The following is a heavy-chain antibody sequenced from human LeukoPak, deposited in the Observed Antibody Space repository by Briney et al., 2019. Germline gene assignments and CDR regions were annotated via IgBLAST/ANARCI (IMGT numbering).Heavy chain of an antibody. Sequence: GGPLRLSCAASGLTFSDYWMHWVRQAPGKGLVWVSRISSDGSRVTYAGSAKGRSTISRDNAKNSLYLQMNSLRAEDTAVYYCARDLVPSYCSGGSCYKFKYSFDYWGQGTLVTVSS. D-gene: IGHD2-15*01. CDR1: GLTFSDYW. V-gene: IGHV3-74*01. J-gene: IGHJ4*02. CDR3: ARDLVPSYCSGGSCYKFKYSFDY. CDR2: ISSDGSRV.